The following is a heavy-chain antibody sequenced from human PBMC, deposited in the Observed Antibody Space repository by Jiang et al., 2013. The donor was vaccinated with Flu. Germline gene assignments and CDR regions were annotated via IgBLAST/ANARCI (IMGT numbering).Heavy chain of an antibody. D-gene: IGHD4-17*01. Sequence: GPGLVKPSETLSLTCTVSGGSISSSGYYWGWIRQPPGEGLEWIGSIYYSGSTYYNPSLKGRVTISVDTSKNQFSLELTSVTAADTAVYYCARPYGDPQNNWFDPWGQG. V-gene: IGHV4-39*01. CDR1: GGSISSSGYY. J-gene: IGHJ5*02. CDR3: ARPYGDPQNNWFDP. CDR2: IYYSGST.